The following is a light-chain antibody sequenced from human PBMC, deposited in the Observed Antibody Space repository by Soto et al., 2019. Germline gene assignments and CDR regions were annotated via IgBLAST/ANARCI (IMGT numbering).Light chain of an antibody. CDR3: SSYTSSSTPFYV. J-gene: IGLJ1*01. CDR2: EVS. Sequence: QSVLTQPASVSGSPGQSITISCTGTSSDVGGYNYVSWYQQHPGKAPKLMIYEVSNRPSGVSYRFSGSKSGNTASLTISGLQAEDEAGYYCSSYTSSSTPFYVFGTGTKVTVL. CDR1: SSDVGGYNY. V-gene: IGLV2-14*01.